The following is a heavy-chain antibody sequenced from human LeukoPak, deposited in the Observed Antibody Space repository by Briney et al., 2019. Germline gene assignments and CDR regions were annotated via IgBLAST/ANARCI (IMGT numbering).Heavy chain of an antibody. Sequence: PSETLSLTCTVSGGSISSYYWSWIRQPAGKGLEWIGRIDTSGNTNYKPSLKSRVTMSVDTSKKQFSLKLSSVTAADTAVYYCATVGFSSVEYWGQGTLVTVSS. CDR2: IDTSGNT. D-gene: IGHD1-26*01. V-gene: IGHV4-4*07. CDR3: ATVGFSSVEY. CDR1: GGSISSYY. J-gene: IGHJ4*02.